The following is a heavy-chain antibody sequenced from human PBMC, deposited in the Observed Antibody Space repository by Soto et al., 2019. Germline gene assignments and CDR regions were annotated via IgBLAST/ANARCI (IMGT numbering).Heavy chain of an antibody. Sequence: NPSETLSLTCTVSVGSISSYYWSWIRQPPGKGLEWIGYIYYSGSTNYNPSLKSRVTISVDTSKNQFSLKLSSVTAADTAVYYCARKRGWAIDPWGQGTLVTVSS. CDR2: IYYSGST. CDR3: ARKRGWAIDP. D-gene: IGHD3-22*01. CDR1: VGSISSYY. V-gene: IGHV4-59*01. J-gene: IGHJ5*02.